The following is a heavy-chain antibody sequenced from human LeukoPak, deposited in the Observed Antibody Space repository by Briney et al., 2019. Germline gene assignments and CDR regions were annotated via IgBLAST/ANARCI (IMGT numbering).Heavy chain of an antibody. Sequence: PGGSLRLSCAASGCTFSSYAVHWVRQAPGKGLEWVAVISYDGSNKYYADSVKGRFTISRDNSKNTLYLQMNSLRAEDTAVYYCARDEGGTTLDYWGQGTLVTVSS. D-gene: IGHD1-1*01. CDR2: ISYDGSNK. CDR1: GCTFSSYA. V-gene: IGHV3-30*04. J-gene: IGHJ4*02. CDR3: ARDEGGTTLDY.